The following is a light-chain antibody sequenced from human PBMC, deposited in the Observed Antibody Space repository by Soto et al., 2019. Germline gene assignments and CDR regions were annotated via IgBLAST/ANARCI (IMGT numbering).Light chain of an antibody. J-gene: IGKJ5*01. V-gene: IGKV1-8*01. CDR1: QGISSY. CDR3: QQYYSYPPT. CDR2: AAS. Sequence: AIRMTQSPSSLSASTGDKVTNNCRASQGISSYLAWYQQKPGKAPKLLIYAASTLQIGVPSRFSGSGSGTDFTLTISCLQSEDFATYYCQQYYSYPPTFGQGTRLEI.